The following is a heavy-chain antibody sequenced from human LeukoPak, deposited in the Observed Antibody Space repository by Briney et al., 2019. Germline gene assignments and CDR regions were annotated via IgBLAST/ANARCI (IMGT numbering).Heavy chain of an antibody. Sequence: GGSLRLSCSASGXTFSSYAMHSVRQAPGKRLEYVLAISSNGASTYYADSVKGRFTISRDNSKNTLYLQMSSLRAEDTGVYYCVKDSLGYSYGYYFDYWGQGTLVTVSS. CDR1: GXTFSSYA. D-gene: IGHD5-18*01. V-gene: IGHV3-64D*09. J-gene: IGHJ4*02. CDR3: VKDSLGYSYGYYFDY. CDR2: ISSNGAST.